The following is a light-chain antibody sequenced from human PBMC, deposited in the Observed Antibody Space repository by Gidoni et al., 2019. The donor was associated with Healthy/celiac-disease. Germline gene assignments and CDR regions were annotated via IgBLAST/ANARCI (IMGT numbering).Light chain of an antibody. J-gene: IGLJ2*01. CDR2: QDS. V-gene: IGLV3-1*01. CDR1: KLGDKY. CDR3: QAWDSSPVV. Sequence: SYELTQPPSVSVSPGQTASITCSGDKLGDKYACWYQQKTGQSPVLVIYQDSKRPSGIPERFSGSNSGNTATLTISGTQAMDEADYYCQAWDSSPVVFGGGTKLTVL.